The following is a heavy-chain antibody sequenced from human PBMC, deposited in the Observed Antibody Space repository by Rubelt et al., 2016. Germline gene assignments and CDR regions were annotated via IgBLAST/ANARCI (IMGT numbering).Heavy chain of an antibody. CDR2: IYYSGST. V-gene: IGHV4-31*03. J-gene: IGHJ4*02. Sequence: QVQLQESGPGLVKPSQTLSLTCTVSGGSISSGGYYWSWIRQHPGKGLEWIGYIYYSGSTYYNPSLKGRVTISVDRSKNQFSLKLSSVTAADTAVYYCARENWNSSQEAFDYWGQGTLVSVSS. CDR3: ARENWNSSQEAFDY. D-gene: IGHD1-7*01. CDR1: GGSISSGGYY.